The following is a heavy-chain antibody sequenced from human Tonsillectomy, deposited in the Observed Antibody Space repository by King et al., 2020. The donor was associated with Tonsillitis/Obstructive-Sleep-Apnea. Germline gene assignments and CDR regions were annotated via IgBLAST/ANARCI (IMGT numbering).Heavy chain of an antibody. J-gene: IGHJ6*02. D-gene: IGHD3-16*01. Sequence: VQLVESGAEVKKPGESLRISCKGSGYSFTSYWISWVRQMPGKGLEWMGRIDPSDSYTNYSPSFQGHVTISADKSISTAYLQWSSLKASATDMYYCARLDVSATFPHYYSYGMDVWGQGTTVTVSS. CDR2: IDPSDSYT. CDR1: GYSFTSYW. V-gene: IGHV5-10-1*03. CDR3: ARLDVSATFPHYYSYGMDV.